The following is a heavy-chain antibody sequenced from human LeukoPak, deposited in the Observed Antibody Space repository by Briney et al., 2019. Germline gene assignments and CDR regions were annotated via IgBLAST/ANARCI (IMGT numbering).Heavy chain of an antibody. CDR1: GGPISSSNW. Sequence: SGTLSLTCVVSGGPISSSNWWSWVRQPPRKGLEWIGEIYHSGSTNYNPSLKSRVTISVDKSKNQFSLKLNSVTAADTAVYYCAINPGIAAAGTADYWGQGILVTVSS. D-gene: IGHD6-13*01. V-gene: IGHV4-4*02. J-gene: IGHJ4*02. CDR2: IYHSGST. CDR3: AINPGIAAAGTADY.